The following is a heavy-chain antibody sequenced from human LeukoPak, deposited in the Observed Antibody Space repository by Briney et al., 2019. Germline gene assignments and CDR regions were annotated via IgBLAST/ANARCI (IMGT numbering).Heavy chain of an antibody. D-gene: IGHD2-2*02. CDR3: ARASAYCSSTSCYIDY. V-gene: IGHV4-34*01. CDR1: GGSFSGYY. J-gene: IGHJ4*02. CDR2: INHSGST. Sequence: SETLSLTCAVYGGSFSGYYWSWIRQPPGKGLEWIGEINHSGSTNYNPSLESRVTISVDTSKNQFSLKLSSVTAADTAVYYCARASAYCSSTSCYIDYWGQGTLVTVSS.